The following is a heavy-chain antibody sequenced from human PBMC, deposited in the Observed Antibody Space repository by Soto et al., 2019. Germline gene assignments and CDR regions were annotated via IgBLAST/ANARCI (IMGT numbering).Heavy chain of an antibody. CDR3: AADGLTGTTDY. CDR1: GYSMTVAA. J-gene: IGHJ4*02. CDR2: IVVGSGNT. Sequence: LNRSWKGSGYSMTVAAGGWRIQARGQRLEWIGWIVVGSGNTNYAQKFQERVTITRDMSTSTAYMELSSLRSEDTAAYYCAADGLTGTTDYWGQGTLVTVSS. D-gene: IGHD1-7*01. V-gene: IGHV1-58*01.